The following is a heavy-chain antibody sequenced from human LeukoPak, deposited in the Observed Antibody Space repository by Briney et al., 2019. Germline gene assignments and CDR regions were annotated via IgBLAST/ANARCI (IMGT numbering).Heavy chain of an antibody. CDR2: ISGSGGST. CDR3: AKARYDFWTNRYYYYYGMDV. D-gene: IGHD3-3*01. J-gene: IGHJ6*02. Sequence: HSGGSLRLSCAASGFTFSSYAMSWVRQAPGKGLEWVSAISGSGGSTYYADSVKGRFTISRDNSKNTLYLQMNSLRAEDTAVYYCAKARYDFWTNRYYYYYGMDVWGQGTTVTVSS. CDR1: GFTFSSYA. V-gene: IGHV3-23*01.